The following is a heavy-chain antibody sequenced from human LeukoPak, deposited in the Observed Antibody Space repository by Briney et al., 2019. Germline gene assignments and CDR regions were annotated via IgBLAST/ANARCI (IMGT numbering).Heavy chain of an antibody. D-gene: IGHD6-19*01. CDR2: ISGSGGST. CDR3: AKRGGYTALAGTFAPHNWFDH. V-gene: IGHV3-23*01. J-gene: IGHJ5*02. CDR1: GFTFSSYA. Sequence: GGSLRLSCAASGFTFSSYAMSWVRQAPGKGLEWVSAISGSGGSTYYADSVKGRFTISRDNSKNTLYLQMNSLRAEDTAVYYSAKRGGYTALAGTFAPHNWFDHWGQGTLVTVSS.